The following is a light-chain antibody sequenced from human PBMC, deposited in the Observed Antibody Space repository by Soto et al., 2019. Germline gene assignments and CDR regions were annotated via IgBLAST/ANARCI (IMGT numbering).Light chain of an antibody. CDR1: QNINNW. V-gene: IGKV1-5*03. J-gene: IGKJ3*01. CDR2: KAS. Sequence: DIQMTQSPSTLSASVGDRVTITCRASQNINNWLAWYQQKPGKAPKLLIYKASNLESGVPSRFSGSGSGTEFTLTISSLQPDDFATYYCQHHNTFGPGTKVDIK. CDR3: QHHNT.